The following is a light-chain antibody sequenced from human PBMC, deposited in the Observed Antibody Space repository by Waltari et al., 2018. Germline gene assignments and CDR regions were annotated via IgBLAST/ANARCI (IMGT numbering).Light chain of an antibody. CDR2: YDS. V-gene: IGLV3-21*01. J-gene: IGLJ2*01. CDR1: NIGSKT. Sequence: SYVLTQPPSVSVAPGETAQITCEGNNIGSKTVQWDQQKPGQAPVLVIYYDSGRPSGIPERFSGSNSGNTATLTISRVEAGDEADYYCQVWESRSDPFFGGGTKLTVL. CDR3: QVWESRSDPF.